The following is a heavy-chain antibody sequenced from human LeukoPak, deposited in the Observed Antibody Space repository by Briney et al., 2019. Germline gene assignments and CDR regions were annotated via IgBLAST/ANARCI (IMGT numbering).Heavy chain of an antibody. Sequence: ASVKVSCKASGYTFTGYYMHWVRQAPGQGLEWMGWINPNSGGTNYAQKFQGRVTMTRDTSISTAYMELSRLRSDGTSVYYCASAVRHSSGWYGDAFDIWGQGTMVTVSS. D-gene: IGHD6-19*01. CDR1: GYTFTGYY. CDR2: INPNSGGT. V-gene: IGHV1-2*02. CDR3: ASAVRHSSGWYGDAFDI. J-gene: IGHJ3*02.